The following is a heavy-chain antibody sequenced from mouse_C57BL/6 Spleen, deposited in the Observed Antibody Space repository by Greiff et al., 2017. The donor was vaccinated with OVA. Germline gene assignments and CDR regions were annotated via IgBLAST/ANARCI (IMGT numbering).Heavy chain of an antibody. D-gene: IGHD1-1*01. J-gene: IGHJ2*01. V-gene: IGHV1-15*01. CDR1: GYTFTDYE. Sequence: QVQLQQSGAELVRPGASVTLSCKASGYTFTDYEMHWVKQTPVHGLEWIGAIDPETGGTAYNQKFKGKAKLTADKSSSTAYMELRSLTSEDSAVYYCTVVADYWGQGTTLTVSS. CDR2: IDPETGGT. CDR3: TVVADY.